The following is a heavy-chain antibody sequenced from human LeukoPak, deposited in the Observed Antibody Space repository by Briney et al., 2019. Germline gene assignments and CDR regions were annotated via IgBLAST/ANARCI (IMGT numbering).Heavy chain of an antibody. Sequence: PGRSLRLSCAASGFTFSSFGMHWVRQAPGKGLEWVAVIWYDGSNKYYADSVKGRFTIPRDNSKNTLYLQMNSLRAEDTAVYYCAKCSTYYYDSSGYYYFDYWGQGTLVTVSS. CDR1: GFTFSSFG. V-gene: IGHV3-33*06. D-gene: IGHD3-22*01. CDR2: IWYDGSNK. J-gene: IGHJ4*02. CDR3: AKCSTYYYDSSGYYYFDY.